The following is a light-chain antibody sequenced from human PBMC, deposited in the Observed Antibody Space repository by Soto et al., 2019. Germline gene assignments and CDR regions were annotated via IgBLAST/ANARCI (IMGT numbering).Light chain of an antibody. CDR3: QQYENLPLT. J-gene: IGKJ4*01. V-gene: IGKV1-33*01. CDR1: QDISNY. Sequence: DLTMTQSPSSLSASIGDRVSITCQASQDISNYLNWYQQKPGKAPKLLISDASNLETGVPSRFTGSGSGTDFTLTITTLHPEDFATYFCQQYENLPLTFGGGTHV. CDR2: DAS.